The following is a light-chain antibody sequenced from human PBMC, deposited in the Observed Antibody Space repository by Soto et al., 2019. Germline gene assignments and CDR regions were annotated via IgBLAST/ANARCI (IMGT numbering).Light chain of an antibody. Sequence: DIKMTQSPSTLSASIGDRVSFTCRASESISHWLAWYQQRPGKAPNLLIYKASTLQSGVPSRFNGSGSGTEFTLTISSLQPDDFATYYCQQYNTYPWTFGQGTKVEIK. CDR2: KAS. J-gene: IGKJ1*01. CDR1: ESISHW. CDR3: QQYNTYPWT. V-gene: IGKV1-5*03.